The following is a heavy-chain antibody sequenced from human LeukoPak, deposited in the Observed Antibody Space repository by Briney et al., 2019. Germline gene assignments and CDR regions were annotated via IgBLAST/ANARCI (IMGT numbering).Heavy chain of an antibody. Sequence: GSLRLSCAASGFTFSSYWMSWVRQAPGKGLEWVANIKQDGSEKYYVDSVKGRFTISRDNAKNSLYQQMNSLRAEDTAVYYCARDGTDPGGAFDIWGQGTMVTVSS. CDR3: ARDGTDPGGAFDI. D-gene: IGHD1-7*01. J-gene: IGHJ3*02. CDR1: GFTFSSYW. V-gene: IGHV3-7*01. CDR2: IKQDGSEK.